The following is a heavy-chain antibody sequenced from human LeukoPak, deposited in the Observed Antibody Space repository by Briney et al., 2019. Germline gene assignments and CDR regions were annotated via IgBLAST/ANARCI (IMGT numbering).Heavy chain of an antibody. D-gene: IGHD3-10*01. Sequence: ASVKVSCKASGYTFTSYDINWVRQATGQGLEWMGWMNPNSGNTGYAQKFQGRVTMTRNTSISTAYMELSSLRSEDTAVYYCARTDYHGSGSSPPLDYWGQGTLVTVSS. CDR1: GYTFTSYD. CDR3: ARTDYHGSGSSPPLDY. CDR2: MNPNSGNT. J-gene: IGHJ4*02. V-gene: IGHV1-8*01.